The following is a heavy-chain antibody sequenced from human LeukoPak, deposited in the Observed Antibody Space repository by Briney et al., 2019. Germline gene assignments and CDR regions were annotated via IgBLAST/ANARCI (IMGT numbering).Heavy chain of an antibody. CDR3: ARARDFWRGYYGH. CDR2: MNPNSGNT. D-gene: IGHD3-3*01. J-gene: IGHJ4*02. V-gene: IGHV1-8*02. CDR1: GGTFSSYA. Sequence: ASVKVSCKASGGTFSSYAISWVRQATGQGLEWMGWMNPNSGNTDYAQKFQGRVTMTKNTSISTAYMELSSLRSEDTAVYYCARARDFWRGYYGHWGQGTLVTVSS.